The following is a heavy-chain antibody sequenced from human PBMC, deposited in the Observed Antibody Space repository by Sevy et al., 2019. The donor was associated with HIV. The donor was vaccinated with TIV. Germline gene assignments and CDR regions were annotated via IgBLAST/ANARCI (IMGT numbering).Heavy chain of an antibody. D-gene: IGHD6-13*01. CDR3: AKEPVAAAGTSDYLEY. CDR2: ISGNGDST. CDR1: GFTFSSYA. J-gene: IGHJ4*02. V-gene: IGHV3-23*01. Sequence: GGSLRFSCVASGFTFSSYAMSWVRQAPGQGLEWVSVISGNGDSTYYADSVKGRFTISRDNSKNTLYLQMISLRADDTAVSYCAKEPVAAAGTSDYLEYGGQGTLVTVSS.